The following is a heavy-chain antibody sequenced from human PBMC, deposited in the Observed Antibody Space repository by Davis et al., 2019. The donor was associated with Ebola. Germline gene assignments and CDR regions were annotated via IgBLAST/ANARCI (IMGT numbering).Heavy chain of an antibody. CDR3: ASSYFGVVILQFDY. CDR1: GGSISSGDYY. CDR2: IYYSGST. D-gene: IGHD3-3*01. Sequence: PSETLSLTCTVSGGSISSGDYYWSWIRQPPGKGLEWIGYIYYSGSTYYNPSLKSRVTISVDTSKNQFSLKLSSVTAADTAVYYCASSYFGVVILQFDYWGQGTLVTVSS. V-gene: IGHV4-30-4*01. J-gene: IGHJ4*02.